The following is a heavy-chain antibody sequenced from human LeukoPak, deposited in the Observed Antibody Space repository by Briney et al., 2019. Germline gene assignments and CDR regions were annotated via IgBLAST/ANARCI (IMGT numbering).Heavy chain of an antibody. CDR2: ITRSGSTT. V-gene: IGHV3-48*03. CDR3: ARGYCSSTTCSVDY. Sequence: PGGSLRLSCAASGFTFSLYEMTWVRQAPGKGLEWVSYITRSGSTTYYAESVKGRFTISRDNAKNSLYLQMNSLRAEDTAVYYCARGYCSSTTCSVDYWGQGALVTVSS. CDR1: GFTFSLYE. J-gene: IGHJ4*02. D-gene: IGHD2-2*01.